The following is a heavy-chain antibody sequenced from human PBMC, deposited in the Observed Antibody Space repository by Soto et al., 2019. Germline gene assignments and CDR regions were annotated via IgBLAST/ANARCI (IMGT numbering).Heavy chain of an antibody. CDR3: AAPFLTRSSWRNTLGEDCQYGMDV. CDR1: GGSISSTSSY. V-gene: IGHV4-39*01. CDR2: GYYDGNT. Sequence: SETLSLTCKVSGGSISSTSSYWSWVRQPPGKGLEWIGRGYYDGNTYYNPSLKSRISISIDSSKNEFSLRLRSVTAADTAIYYCAAPFLTRSSWRNTLGEDCQYGMDVWGQGTTVTVSS. D-gene: IGHD3-16*01. J-gene: IGHJ6*02.